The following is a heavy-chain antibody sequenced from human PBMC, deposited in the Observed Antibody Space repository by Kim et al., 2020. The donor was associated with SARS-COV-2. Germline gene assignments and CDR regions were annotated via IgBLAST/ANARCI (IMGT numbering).Heavy chain of an antibody. D-gene: IGHD3-3*01. J-gene: IGHJ6*03. Sequence: GESLKISCKGSGYSFTSYWIGWVRQMPGKGLEWMGIIYPGDSDTRYSPSFQGQVTISADKPISTAYLQWSSLKASDTAMYYCARVKYYDFWCGYYYYYYMDVWGKGTTVTVSS. V-gene: IGHV5-51*04. CDR3: ARVKYYDFWCGYYYYYYMDV. CDR2: IYPGDSDT. CDR1: GYSFTSYW.